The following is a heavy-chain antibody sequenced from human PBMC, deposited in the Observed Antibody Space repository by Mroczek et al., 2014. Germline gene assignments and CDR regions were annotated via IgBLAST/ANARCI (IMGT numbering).Heavy chain of an antibody. CDR2: MNPNSGNT. J-gene: IGHJ4*02. CDR1: GYTFTSYD. D-gene: IGHD3-22*01. CDR3: ARVEGYYYDSSGYYYDDY. V-gene: IGHV1-8*01. Sequence: QVQLVQSGAEVKKPGASVKVSCKASGYTFTSYDINWVRQATGQGLEWMGWMNPNSGNTGYAQKFQGRVTMTRNTSISTAYMELSSLRSEDTAVYYCARVEGYYYDSSGYYYDDYWGQGTLVTVSS.